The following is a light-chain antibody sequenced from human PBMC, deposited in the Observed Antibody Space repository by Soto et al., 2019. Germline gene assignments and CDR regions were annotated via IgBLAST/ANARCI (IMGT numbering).Light chain of an antibody. CDR1: QSVSSS. CDR2: GAS. Sequence: EVVMTQSPATLSVSPGESATLSCRASQSVSSSLAWYQQKPGQAPRLLIYGASTRATGIPARFSGSGSETEFTLTISSLQSEDFAVYYCQQYNNWWTFGQGTKVEIQ. V-gene: IGKV3-15*01. J-gene: IGKJ1*01. CDR3: QQYNNWWT.